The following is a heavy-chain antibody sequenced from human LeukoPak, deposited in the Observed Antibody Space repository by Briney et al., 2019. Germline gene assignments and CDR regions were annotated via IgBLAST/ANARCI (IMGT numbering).Heavy chain of an antibody. CDR2: IYYSGST. J-gene: IGHJ5*02. CDR3: ARQRVAATEYNWFDP. D-gene: IGHD2-15*01. CDR1: GGSISSGDYY. Sequence: SETLSATCTVSGGSISSGDYYWSWIRQPPGKGLEWIGYIYYSGSTYYNPSLKSRVTISVDTSKNQFYLKLSSVTAADTAVYYCARQRVAATEYNWFDPWGQGTLVTVSS. V-gene: IGHV4-30-4*01.